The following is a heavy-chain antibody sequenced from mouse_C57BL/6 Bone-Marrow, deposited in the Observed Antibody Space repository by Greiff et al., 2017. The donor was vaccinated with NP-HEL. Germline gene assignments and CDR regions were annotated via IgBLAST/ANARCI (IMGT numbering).Heavy chain of an antibody. D-gene: IGHD1-1*01. V-gene: IGHV3-6*01. Sequence: EVQLQESGPGLVKPSQSLSLTCSVTGYSITSGYYWNWIRQFPGNKLEWMGYISYDGSNNYNPSLKNRISITRDTSKNQFFLKLNSVTTEDTATYYCARGGVLRFAYWGQGTLVTVSA. J-gene: IGHJ3*01. CDR2: ISYDGSN. CDR1: GYSITSGYY. CDR3: ARGGVLRFAY.